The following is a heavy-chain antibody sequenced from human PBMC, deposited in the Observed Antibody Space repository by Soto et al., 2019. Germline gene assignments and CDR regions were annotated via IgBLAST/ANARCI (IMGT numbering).Heavy chain of an antibody. CDR2: IWYDGSNK. CDR1: GFTFSSYG. D-gene: IGHD6-6*01. J-gene: IGHJ6*02. V-gene: IGHV3-33*01. Sequence: PGGSLRLSCAASGFTFSSYGMHWVRQAPGKGLEWVAVIWYDGSNKYYADSVKGRFTISRDNSKNTLYLQMNSLRAEDTAVYYCARQGSIAAPGVYHYYGMDVWGQGTTVTVS. CDR3: ARQGSIAAPGVYHYYGMDV.